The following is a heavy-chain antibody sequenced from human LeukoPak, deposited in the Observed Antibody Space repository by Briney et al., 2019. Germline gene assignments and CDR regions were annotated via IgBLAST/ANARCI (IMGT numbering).Heavy chain of an antibody. Sequence: VASVKETCKACGYTFISYGFSWVRQAPGQGLEWMGWISAYNGNTNYAQKLQGRVTMNTDTSTSTAYMELRSLRSDDTAVYYCARYDVAAAPYFQHWGQGTLVTVSS. CDR1: GYTFISYG. CDR3: ARYDVAAAPYFQH. CDR2: ISAYNGNT. V-gene: IGHV1-18*01. J-gene: IGHJ1*01. D-gene: IGHD6-13*01.